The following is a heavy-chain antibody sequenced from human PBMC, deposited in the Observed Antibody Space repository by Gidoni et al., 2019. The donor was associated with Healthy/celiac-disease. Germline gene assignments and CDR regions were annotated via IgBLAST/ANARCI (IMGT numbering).Heavy chain of an antibody. Sequence: KSRVTISVDTSKNQFSLKLSSVTAADTAVYYCARDGVVGATGNCYFDLWGRGTLVTVSS. CDR3: ARDGVVGATGNCYFDL. D-gene: IGHD1-26*01. V-gene: IGHV4-59*01. J-gene: IGHJ2*01.